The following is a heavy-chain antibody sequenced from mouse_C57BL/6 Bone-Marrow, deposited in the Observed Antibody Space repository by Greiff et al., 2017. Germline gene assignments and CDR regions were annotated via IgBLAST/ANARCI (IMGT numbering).Heavy chain of an antibody. Sequence: QVQLQQPGAELVKPGASVKMSCKASGYTFTSYWITWVKQRPGQGLEWIGDIYPTSGRTNYNEKFKSKAILTVDTSSITAYMQLSSLTSEDSAVFYWARSGPLGRSFDYWGQGTTLTVSS. V-gene: IGHV1-55*01. J-gene: IGHJ2*01. CDR3: ARSGPLGRSFDY. CDR2: IYPTSGRT. D-gene: IGHD4-1*01. CDR1: GYTFTSYW.